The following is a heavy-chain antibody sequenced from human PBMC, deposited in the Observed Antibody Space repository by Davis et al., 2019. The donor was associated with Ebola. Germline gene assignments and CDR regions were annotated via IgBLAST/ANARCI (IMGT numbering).Heavy chain of an antibody. CDR2: IYPGDSDT. Sequence: GESPKISCKGSGYSFASYWIGWVRQKAGKGLEWMGTIYPGDSDTRYSPSFQGQVTISADKSISTAYLQWSSLKASDTAMYYCARPRGYCSDSSCYVDFWGQGTLVTVSS. CDR3: ARPRGYCSDSSCYVDF. D-gene: IGHD2-15*01. J-gene: IGHJ4*02. CDR1: GYSFASYW. V-gene: IGHV5-51*01.